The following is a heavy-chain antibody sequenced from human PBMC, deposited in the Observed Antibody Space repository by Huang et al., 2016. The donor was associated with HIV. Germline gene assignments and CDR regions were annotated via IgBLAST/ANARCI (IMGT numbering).Heavy chain of an antibody. CDR3: ARDLWLRDLYYYYYMDV. CDR1: RFTFSNYA. CDR2: ISYDGSNK. V-gene: IGHV3-30-3*01. Sequence: QVQLVESGGGVVQPGRSLRLSCAASRFTFSNYAMHWVRQAPGKVLEWGAVISYDGSNKYYADAVKGRFTSSRDNSKNTLYLQMNSLRAEDTAVYYCARDLWLRDLYYYYYMDVWGKGTTVTVSS. J-gene: IGHJ6*03. D-gene: IGHD5-12*01.